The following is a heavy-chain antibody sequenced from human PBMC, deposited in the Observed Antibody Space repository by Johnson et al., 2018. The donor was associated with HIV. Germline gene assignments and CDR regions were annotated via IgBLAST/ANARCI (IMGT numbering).Heavy chain of an antibody. V-gene: IGHV3-9*01. D-gene: IGHD6-19*01. J-gene: IGHJ3*02. Sequence: LLVESGGGLVQPGRSLRLSCAASGFTFDDYAMHWVRQAPGKGLEWVSGISWNSDNIAYADSVKGRFTIARDNAKHSLHLQMNSPRTEDTAIYYCAKDRVRYSSDVDALDMWGQGTMVTVSS. CDR2: ISWNSDNI. CDR1: GFTFDDYA. CDR3: AKDRVRYSSDVDALDM.